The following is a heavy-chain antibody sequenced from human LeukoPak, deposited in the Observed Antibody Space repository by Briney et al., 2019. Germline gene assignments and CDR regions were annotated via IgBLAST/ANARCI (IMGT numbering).Heavy chain of an antibody. V-gene: IGHV4-59*08. CDR1: GGSISSYY. CDR3: ARLDCSGGSCYSGYYFDY. J-gene: IGHJ4*02. D-gene: IGHD2-15*01. Sequence: PSETLSLTCTVSGGSISSYYWSWIRQPPGKGLEWIGYIYYSGSTNYNPSLKSRVTISVDTSKNQFSLKLSSVTAADTAVYYCARLDCSGGSCYSGYYFDYWGQGTLVTVSS. CDR2: IYYSGST.